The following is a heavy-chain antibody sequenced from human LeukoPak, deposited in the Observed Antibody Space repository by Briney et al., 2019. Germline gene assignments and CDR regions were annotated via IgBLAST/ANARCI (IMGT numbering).Heavy chain of an antibody. V-gene: IGHV4-59*11. CDR2: IYYSGST. J-gene: IGHJ4*02. CDR1: GGSISSHY. CDR3: ARGEIAVAPHLDY. Sequence: SETLSLTCTVSGGSISSHYWSWIRQPPGKGLEWIGYIYYSGSTNYNPSLKSRVTISVDTSKNQFSLKLSSVTAADTAVYYCARGEIAVAPHLDYWGQGTLVTVSS. D-gene: IGHD6-19*01.